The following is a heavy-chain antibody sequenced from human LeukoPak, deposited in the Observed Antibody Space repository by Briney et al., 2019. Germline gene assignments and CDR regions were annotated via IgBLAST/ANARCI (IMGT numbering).Heavy chain of an antibody. CDR3: AKDLKKDGKWDIDL. CDR2: ILTNGRNT. D-gene: IGHD1-26*01. CDR1: GFTFGSFT. Sequence: GGSLRLSCAASGFTFGSFTMSWVRQAPGKRLEWVSSILTNGRNTYYADSVKGRFTIFRDNSRNTLYLQMISLRAEDSAIYYCAKDLKKDGKWDIDLWGQGTLVTVSS. V-gene: IGHV3-23*01. J-gene: IGHJ5*02.